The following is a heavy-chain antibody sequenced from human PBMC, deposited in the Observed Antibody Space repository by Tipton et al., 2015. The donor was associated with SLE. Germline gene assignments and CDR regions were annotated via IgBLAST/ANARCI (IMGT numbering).Heavy chain of an antibody. CDR2: IYYSENT. CDR3: ARDQITVTKARAFDI. Sequence: TLSLTCTVSGGSISSGGYYWSWIRQHPGKGLEWIGYIYYSENTYYNPSLKSRVSISVDTSKNQFSLKLSSVTATDTAVYYCARDQITVTKARAFDIWGQGTMVTVSS. CDR1: GGSISSGGYY. J-gene: IGHJ3*02. D-gene: IGHD4-17*01. V-gene: IGHV4-31*03.